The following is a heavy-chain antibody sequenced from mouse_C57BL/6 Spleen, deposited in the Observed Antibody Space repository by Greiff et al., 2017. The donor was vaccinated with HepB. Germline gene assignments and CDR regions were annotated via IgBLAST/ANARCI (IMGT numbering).Heavy chain of an antibody. CDR1: GFTFSDYY. V-gene: IGHV5-12*01. D-gene: IGHD2-3*01. J-gene: IGHJ1*03. CDR2: ISNGGGST. CDR3: ARPGDGYWYFDV. Sequence: EVQGVESGGGLVQPGGSLKLSCAASGFTFSDYYMYWVRQTPEKRLEWVAYISNGGGSTYYPDTVKGRFTISRDNAKNTLYLQMSRLKSEDTAMYYCARPGDGYWYFDVWGTGTTVTVSS.